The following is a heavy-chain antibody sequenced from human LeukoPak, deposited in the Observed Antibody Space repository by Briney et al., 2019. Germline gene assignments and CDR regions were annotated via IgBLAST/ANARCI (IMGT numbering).Heavy chain of an antibody. CDR1: GFTFGNYG. V-gene: IGHV3-30*18. D-gene: IGHD2-15*01. CDR2: ISYDESDK. CDR3: AKGVVAATNAAYYGMDV. Sequence: GGSLRLSCAASGFTFGNYGMHWVRQAPGKGLEGGAVISYDESDKYYADSVKGRFTISRDNSKNTLYLQMNSLRPEDTAVYYCAKGVVAATNAAYYGMDVWGQGTTVTVSS. J-gene: IGHJ6*02.